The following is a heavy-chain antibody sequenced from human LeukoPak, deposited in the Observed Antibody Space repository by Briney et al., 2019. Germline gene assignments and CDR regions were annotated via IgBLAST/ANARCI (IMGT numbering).Heavy chain of an antibody. CDR3: ARGPGSDAFDI. V-gene: IGHV3-53*01. D-gene: IGHD1-14*01. CDR2: IYSGGST. J-gene: IGHJ3*02. Sequence: PGGSLRLSCAASGFTVGSNYMSWVRQAPGKGLEWVSVIYSGGSTYYADSVKGRFTISRDNSENTLYLQMNSLRAEDTAVYYCARGPGSDAFDIWGQGTMVTVSS. CDR1: GFTVGSNY.